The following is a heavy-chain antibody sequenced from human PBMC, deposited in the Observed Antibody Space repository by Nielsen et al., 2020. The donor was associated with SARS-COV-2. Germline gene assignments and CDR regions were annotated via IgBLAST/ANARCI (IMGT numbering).Heavy chain of an antibody. D-gene: IGHD2-15*01. CDR3: ARERGVVVVAATLDYFDY. CDR1: GGTFSSYA. V-gene: IGHV1-69*13. J-gene: IGHJ4*02. Sequence: SVKVSCKASGGTFSSYAISWVRQAPGQGLEWMGGIIPIFGTANYAQKFQGRVTITADESMSTAYMELSSLRSEDTAVYYCARERGVVVVAATLDYFDYWGQGTLVTVSS. CDR2: IIPIFGTA.